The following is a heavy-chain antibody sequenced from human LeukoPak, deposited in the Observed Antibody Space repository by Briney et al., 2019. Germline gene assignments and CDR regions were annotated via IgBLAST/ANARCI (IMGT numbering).Heavy chain of an antibody. Sequence: GGSLRLSCAASGFTFSNPWMSWARQAPGKGLEWVGRIKSKTDVGTTDYAAPVKCRFTISKDGSKNTLYLQMNSMKTEDTAVYDCRRYYYDRSGEDFDYWGQGTLVTVSS. D-gene: IGHD3-22*01. CDR2: IKSKTDVGTT. CDR1: GFTFSNPW. CDR3: RRYYYDRSGEDFDY. J-gene: IGHJ4*02. V-gene: IGHV3-15*01.